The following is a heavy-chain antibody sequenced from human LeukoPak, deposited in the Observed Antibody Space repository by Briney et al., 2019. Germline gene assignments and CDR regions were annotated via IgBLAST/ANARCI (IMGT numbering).Heavy chain of an antibody. CDR3: AKDGLPVVEDAFDI. J-gene: IGHJ3*02. Sequence: AGSLRLSCAASGFTFSSYGMHWVRQAPGKGLEWVAFIRYDGSNKYYADSVKGRFTISRDNSKNTLYLQMNSLRAEDRAVYYCAKDGLPVVEDAFDIWGQGTMVTVSS. V-gene: IGHV3-30*02. D-gene: IGHD2-15*01. CDR1: GFTFSSYG. CDR2: IRYDGSNK.